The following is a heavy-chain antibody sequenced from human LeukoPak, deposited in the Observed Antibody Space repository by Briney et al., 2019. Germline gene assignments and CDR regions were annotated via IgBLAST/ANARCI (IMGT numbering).Heavy chain of an antibody. CDR2: MNPNSGNT. Sequence: ASVKVSCKASGYTFTSYDINWVRQATGQGLEWMGWMNPNSGNTGYAQKFQGRVTMTRNTSISTAYMELSSLRSEDTAVYYCARLGVAARRISTKEYYFDYWGQGTLVTVSS. CDR3: ARLGVAARRISTKEYYFDY. D-gene: IGHD6-6*01. V-gene: IGHV1-8*01. J-gene: IGHJ4*02. CDR1: GYTFTSYD.